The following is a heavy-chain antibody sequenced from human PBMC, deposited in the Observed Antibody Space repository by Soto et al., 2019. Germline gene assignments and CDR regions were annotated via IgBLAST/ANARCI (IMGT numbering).Heavy chain of an antibody. CDR1: GFTFSDYW. Sequence: EVQLVESGGGLVQPGGSLRLSCAASGFTFSDYWMHWGRQSPGKGLEWVSRIKRDGSTTNYADSVKGRFTISRDNAKNTLDLEMNRLRVEDTADYYCARGAINYYYEDVLGQGTTVTVSS. CDR2: IKRDGSTT. V-gene: IGHV3-74*01. J-gene: IGHJ6*03. CDR3: ARGAINYYYEDV.